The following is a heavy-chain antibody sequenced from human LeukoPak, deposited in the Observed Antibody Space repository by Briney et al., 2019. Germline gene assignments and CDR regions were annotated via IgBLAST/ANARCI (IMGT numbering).Heavy chain of an antibody. J-gene: IGHJ4*02. CDR3: AKDLGSSGWYIDY. CDR2: ITGSGGST. D-gene: IGHD6-19*01. CDR1: GFTFNSYA. Sequence: GGSLRLSCAASGFTFNSYAMSWVRQAPGKGLEWVSEITGSGGSTYYADSVKGRFTISRDNSKNTLYLQMNSLRAEDTAVYYCAKDLGSSGWYIDYWGQGTLVTVSS. V-gene: IGHV3-23*01.